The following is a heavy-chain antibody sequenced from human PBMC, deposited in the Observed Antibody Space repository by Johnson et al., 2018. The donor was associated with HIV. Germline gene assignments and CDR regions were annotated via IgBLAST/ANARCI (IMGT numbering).Heavy chain of an antibody. J-gene: IGHJ3*02. CDR3: AKDSTAGMGDAFDI. CDR1: GFTFSSYA. Sequence: VQLVESGGGVVQPGRSLRLSCAASGFTFSSYAMHWVRQAPGKGLEWVAVISYDGSNKYYADSVKGRFTISRDNSKNTLYLQMHSLRAEDTAVYYCAKDSTAGMGDAFDIWGQGTTVTVSS. CDR2: ISYDGSNK. V-gene: IGHV3-30*04. D-gene: IGHD6-13*01.